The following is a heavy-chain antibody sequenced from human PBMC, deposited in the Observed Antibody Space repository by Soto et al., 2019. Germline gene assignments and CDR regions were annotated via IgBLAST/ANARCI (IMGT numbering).Heavy chain of an antibody. CDR3: ARDRGIVVVVAATPGYAFDI. Sequence: GASVKVSCKASGYTFTSNYMHWVRQAPGQGLEWMGIINPSGGSTSYAQKFQGRVTMTRDTSTSTVYMELSSLRSEDTAVYYCARDRGIVVVVAATPGYAFDIWGQGTMVTVSS. CDR1: GYTFTSNY. V-gene: IGHV1-46*03. CDR2: INPSGGST. J-gene: IGHJ3*02. D-gene: IGHD2-15*01.